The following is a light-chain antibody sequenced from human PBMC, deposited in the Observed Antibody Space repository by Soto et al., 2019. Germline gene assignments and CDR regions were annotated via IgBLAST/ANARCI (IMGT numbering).Light chain of an antibody. V-gene: IGKV1-8*01. CDR3: QQYYSYPRT. CDR1: QGISSY. Sequence: AIRMTQSPSSLSASTGDRVTITCRASQGISSYLAWYQQKPGKAPKLLIYAASTLQSGVPSRFSGSGSGTDFPLTISCLQYEDFATYYCQQYYSYPRTFGQGTKVEIK. CDR2: AAS. J-gene: IGKJ1*01.